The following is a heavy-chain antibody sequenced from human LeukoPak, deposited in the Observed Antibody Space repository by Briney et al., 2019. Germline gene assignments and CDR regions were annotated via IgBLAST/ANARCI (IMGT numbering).Heavy chain of an antibody. CDR1: GFTFSSYG. V-gene: IGHV3-30*03. CDR2: ISYDGSNK. J-gene: IGHJ4*02. CDR3: ARNLGDYGPFFDY. Sequence: GGSLRLSCAASGFTFSSYGMHWVRQAPGKGLEWVAVISYDGSNKSYADSVKGRFTISRDNSKNTLYLQMNSLRAEDTAVYYCARNLGDYGPFFDYWGQGTLVTVSS. D-gene: IGHD4-17*01.